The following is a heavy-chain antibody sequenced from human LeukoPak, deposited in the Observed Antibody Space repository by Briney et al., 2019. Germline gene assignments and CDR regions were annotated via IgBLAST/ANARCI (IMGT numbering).Heavy chain of an antibody. V-gene: IGHV6-1*01. Sequence: SQTLSLTCAISGDGVSSNSAAWNWIRQSPSRGLEWLGRTCYRSKWYNDYAVSVKSRITINPDTSKNQFSLQLNSLTPEDTAVYYCARGRWIAVAGPTEYYFDYWGQGTMVTVSS. D-gene: IGHD6-19*01. J-gene: IGHJ4*03. CDR1: GDGVSSNSAA. CDR2: TCYRSKWYN. CDR3: ARGRWIAVAGPTEYYFDY.